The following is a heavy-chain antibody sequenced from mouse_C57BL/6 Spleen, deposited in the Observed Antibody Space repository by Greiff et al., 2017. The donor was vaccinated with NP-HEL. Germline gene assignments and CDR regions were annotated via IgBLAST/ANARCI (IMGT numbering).Heavy chain of an antibody. D-gene: IGHD1-1*01. J-gene: IGHJ1*03. CDR2: FHPYNDDT. CDR3: ARRYYYGSSYWYFDV. Sequence: QVQLKQSGAELVKPGASVKMSCKASGYTFTTYPIEWMKQNHGKSLEWIGNFHPYNDDTKYNEKFKGKATLTVEKSSSTVYLELSRLTSDDSAVYYCARRYYYGSSYWYFDVWGTGTTVTVSS. CDR1: GYTFTTYP. V-gene: IGHV1-47*01.